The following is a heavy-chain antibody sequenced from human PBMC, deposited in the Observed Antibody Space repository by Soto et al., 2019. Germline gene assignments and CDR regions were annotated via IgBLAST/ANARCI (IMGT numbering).Heavy chain of an antibody. CDR2: MNPNTGNA. CDR3: ARVGRGTSGYFDY. CDR1: GYTFTSYD. J-gene: IGHJ4*02. D-gene: IGHD6-19*01. V-gene: IGHV1-8*01. Sequence: QVQLVQSGAEVKKPGASVKVSCKASGYTFTSYDIHWVRQAPGQGLEWMGWMNPNTGNAASAQKFQGRVTMTRNTSISTAYMQLSSLGSEDTAVYFCARVGRGTSGYFDYWGQGTLVTVSS.